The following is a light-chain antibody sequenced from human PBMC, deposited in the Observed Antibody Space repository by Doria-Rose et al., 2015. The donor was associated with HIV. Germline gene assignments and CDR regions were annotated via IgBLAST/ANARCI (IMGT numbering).Light chain of an antibody. J-gene: IGLJ1*01. CDR1: SNDVGSYNL. V-gene: IGLV2-23*02. CDR3: CSYAGTPLV. Sequence: VLIQPASVSGSPGQSITISCTGISNDVGSYNLVSWYQQHPGKAPKLMIYEVNKRPSGVSYRFSGSKSGNTAPLTISGLQAEDEADYYCCSYAGTPLVFGSGTKVTVL. CDR2: EVN.